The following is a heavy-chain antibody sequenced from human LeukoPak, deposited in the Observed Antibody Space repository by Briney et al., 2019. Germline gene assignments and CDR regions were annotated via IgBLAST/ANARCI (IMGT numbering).Heavy chain of an antibody. J-gene: IGHJ4*02. D-gene: IGHD4-23*01. V-gene: IGHV3-30*01. CDR1: GFTFSSYA. CDR2: ISYDGSNK. Sequence: GGSLRLSCAASGFTFSSYAMHWVRQAPGKGLEWVAVISYDGSNKYYADSVKGRFTISRDNSKNTLYLQMNSLRAEDTAVYYCARERSGGNSEAYFDYWGQGTQVTVSS. CDR3: ARERSGGNSEAYFDY.